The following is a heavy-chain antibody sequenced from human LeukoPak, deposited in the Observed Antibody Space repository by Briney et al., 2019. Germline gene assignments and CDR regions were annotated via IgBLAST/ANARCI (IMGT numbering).Heavy chain of an antibody. CDR3: ARAGGSRYYYAMDV. V-gene: IGHV3-9*01. D-gene: IGHD3-16*01. Sequence: PGGSLRLSCAGSGFTFDDYGMHWVRQAPGKGLEWVSGISWNSDSVGYADSVKGRFTISRDNAENSLYLQMNSLRAEDTAFYYCARAGGSRYYYAMDVWGQGTTVTVSS. CDR1: GFTFDDYG. J-gene: IGHJ6*02. CDR2: ISWNSDSV.